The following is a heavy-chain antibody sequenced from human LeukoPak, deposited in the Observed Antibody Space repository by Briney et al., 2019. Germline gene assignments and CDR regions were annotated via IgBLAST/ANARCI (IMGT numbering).Heavy chain of an antibody. Sequence: SETLSLTCTVSGGSISSSSYSWGWIRQPPGKGLEWIGSIYYSGSTYYNPSLKSRVTISVDTSKNQLSLKLSSVTAADTAVYYCARGLIGSSYYYYYYGMDVWGQGTTVTVSS. CDR1: GGSISSSSYS. J-gene: IGHJ6*02. CDR2: IYYSGST. CDR3: ARGLIGSSYYYYYYGMDV. D-gene: IGHD2-15*01. V-gene: IGHV4-39*01.